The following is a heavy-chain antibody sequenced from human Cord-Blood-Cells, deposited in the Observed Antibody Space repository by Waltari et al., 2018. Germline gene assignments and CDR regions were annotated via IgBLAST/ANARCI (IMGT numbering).Heavy chain of an antibody. Sequence: EVQLVESGGGLVQPGGSLRLPGAASGFTFRSNWTRWVRQAPGKGLEWVANIKQDGSEKYYVDSVKGRFTISRDNAKNSLYLKMNSLRAEDTAVYYCARDFSSSWYYFDYWGQGTLVTVSS. D-gene: IGHD6-13*01. V-gene: IGHV3-7*01. CDR2: IKQDGSEK. CDR3: ARDFSSSWYYFDY. J-gene: IGHJ4*02. CDR1: GFTFRSNW.